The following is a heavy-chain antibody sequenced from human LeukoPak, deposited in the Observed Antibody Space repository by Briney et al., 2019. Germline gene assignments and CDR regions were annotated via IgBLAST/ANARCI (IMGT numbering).Heavy chain of an antibody. Sequence: QAGGSLRLSCSASGFTFTTYTMYWVRQAPGKGLEYVSVINGDGRSTYYADSVKGRFTIPRDNSKNTLYLQMSSLRAEDTAVYYCVGDQVDDTGYLRWGQGTRVTVSA. V-gene: IGHV3-64D*06. CDR2: INGDGRST. D-gene: IGHD3-9*01. CDR1: GFTFTTYT. CDR3: VGDQVDDTGYLR. J-gene: IGHJ4*02.